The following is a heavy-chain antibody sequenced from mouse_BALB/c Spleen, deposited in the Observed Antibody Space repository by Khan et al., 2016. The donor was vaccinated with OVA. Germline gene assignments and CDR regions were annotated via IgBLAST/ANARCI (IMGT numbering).Heavy chain of an antibody. CDR3: GRDESWYHVDH. J-gene: IGHJ2*01. CDR1: GYIFTSYW. Sequence: VQLQESGADLVRPGASVKLSCTTSGYIFTSYWIYWVKQSSGQGLEWIARIYRGTDNSYYNEKFKDKATLTADKSSSTLYLQLSCLKSEDSNVYFCGRDESWYHVDHWGQGTTVTVSA. D-gene: IGHD1-1*02. CDR2: IYRGTDNS. V-gene: IGHV1-76*01.